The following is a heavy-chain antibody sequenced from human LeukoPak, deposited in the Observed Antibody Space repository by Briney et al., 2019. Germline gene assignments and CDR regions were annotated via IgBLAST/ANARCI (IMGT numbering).Heavy chain of an antibody. CDR2: ISAYNGNT. CDR3: ARDSRRGQLLYNY. V-gene: IGHV1-18*01. D-gene: IGHD2-2*02. J-gene: IGHJ4*02. Sequence: ASVTVSCKASGYTFTSYGITWVRQAPGQGLEWMGWISAYNGNTNYAQKFQGRVNMTTDTSTNTAYMDLRSLRSDDTAVYYCARDSRRGQLLYNYWGQGTLVTVSS. CDR1: GYTFTSYG.